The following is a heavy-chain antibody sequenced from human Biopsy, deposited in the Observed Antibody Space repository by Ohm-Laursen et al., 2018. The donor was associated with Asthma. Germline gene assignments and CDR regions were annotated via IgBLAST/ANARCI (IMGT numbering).Heavy chain of an antibody. Sequence: SVKVSCNASGGSFGNHAVGWVRQAPGQGLEWMGGIIPMFGTTKFAPKFQGRVTFTADKSTNTAFMELSSLRSEDTAVYYCARTYYDFLTGQVNDAFAIWDQGTMVTVSS. D-gene: IGHD3-9*01. CDR1: GGSFGNHA. V-gene: IGHV1-69*06. CDR2: IIPMFGTT. CDR3: ARTYYDFLTGQVNDAFAI. J-gene: IGHJ3*02.